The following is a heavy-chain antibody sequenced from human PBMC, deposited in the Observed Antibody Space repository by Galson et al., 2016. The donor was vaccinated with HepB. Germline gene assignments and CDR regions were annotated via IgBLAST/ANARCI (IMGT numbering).Heavy chain of an antibody. J-gene: IGHJ3*02. CDR1: GGSISSGDYY. CDR2: IYYIGTT. Sequence: TLSLTCTVSGGSISSGDYYWNWIRQHPGKGLEWIGFIYYIGTTYYNPSLKSRVTMSVNTSKNQFSLNLSSLTAADTAVYYCAIESKNTVTLGAFDIWGQGTMVKVSP. CDR3: AIESKNTVTLGAFDI. D-gene: IGHD4-11*01. V-gene: IGHV4-31*03.